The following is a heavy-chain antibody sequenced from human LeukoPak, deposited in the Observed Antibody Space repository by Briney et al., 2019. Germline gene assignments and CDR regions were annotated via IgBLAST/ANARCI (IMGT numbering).Heavy chain of an antibody. D-gene: IGHD6-19*01. CDR3: ARDYGIAVAGRPESTIK. Sequence: ASVKVSCKASGYSFTGYYMHWVRQAPGQGLEWMGWINPNSGGTNYAQKFQGRVTMTRDTSISTAYMELSRLRSDDTAVYYCARDYGIAVAGRPESTIKWGQGTLVTVSS. J-gene: IGHJ4*02. V-gene: IGHV1-2*02. CDR1: GYSFTGYY. CDR2: INPNSGGT.